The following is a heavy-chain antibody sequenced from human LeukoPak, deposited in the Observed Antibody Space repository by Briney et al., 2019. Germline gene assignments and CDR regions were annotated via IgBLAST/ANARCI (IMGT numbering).Heavy chain of an antibody. V-gene: IGHV3-11*06. J-gene: IGHJ6*04. D-gene: IGHD6-13*01. CDR1: GFTFSDYY. Sequence: GGSLRLSCAASGFTFSDYYMSWIRQAPGKGLEWVSYISSSSRYTNYADPVKGRFTIFRDNPKNSLYLQMNSLRAEDTAVYYCARDISSSWPHYYGMDVWGKGTTVTVSS. CDR3: ARDISSSWPHYYGMDV. CDR2: ISSSSRYT.